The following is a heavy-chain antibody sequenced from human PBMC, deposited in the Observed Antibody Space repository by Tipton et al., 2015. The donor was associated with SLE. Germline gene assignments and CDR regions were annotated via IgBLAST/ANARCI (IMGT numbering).Heavy chain of an antibody. D-gene: IGHD3-22*01. J-gene: IGHJ4*02. CDR2: IDLGGAT. CDR3: ARGTYHYDGSGSRIRNYFDS. Sequence: TLSLTCAVYGESLRNYFWTWIRQPPGKGPEWIGAIDLGGATNYNPSLKSRVTISVDTSKNHFSLRLNSVAAADTAVYYCARGTYHYDGSGSRIRNYFDSWGQGTLVTVSS. V-gene: IGHV4-34*01. CDR1: GESLRNYF.